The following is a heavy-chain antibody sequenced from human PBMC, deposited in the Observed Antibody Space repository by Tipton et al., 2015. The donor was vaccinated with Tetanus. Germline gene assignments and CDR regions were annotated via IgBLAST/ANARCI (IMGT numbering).Heavy chain of an antibody. CDR1: GYTFTGYY. Sequence: VQLVQSGAEVKKPGASVKVSCKASGYTFTGYYIYWVRQAPGQGLEWMGGIDPNSGGPVYAQKFQGRVTMTRDTSISTAYMELRSLRSDDPAVYYCARDRGDYIYYGMDVGGPRTTVTVS. D-gene: IGHD3-22*01. J-gene: IGHJ6*02. V-gene: IGHV1-2*02. CDR3: ARDRGDYIYYGMDV. CDR2: IDPNSGGP.